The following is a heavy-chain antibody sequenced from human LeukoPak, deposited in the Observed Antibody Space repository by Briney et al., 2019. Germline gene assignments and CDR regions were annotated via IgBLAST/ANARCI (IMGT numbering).Heavy chain of an antibody. D-gene: IGHD6-19*01. CDR2: MYNIGST. Sequence: SETLSLTCSVSGGSISSSSYYWGWIRQPPGKGLEWIGSMYNIGSTYYNPSLKSRVTVSGDTSKNQFSLKLTSVTAADTAVYYCASSGWYRGYWGQGTLVTVSS. CDR3: ASSGWYRGY. J-gene: IGHJ4*02. CDR1: GGSISSSSYY. V-gene: IGHV4-39*01.